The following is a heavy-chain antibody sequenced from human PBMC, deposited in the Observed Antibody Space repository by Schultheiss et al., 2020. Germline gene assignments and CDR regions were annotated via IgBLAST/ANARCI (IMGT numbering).Heavy chain of an antibody. CDR1: GFTFSSYA. J-gene: IGHJ4*02. CDR3: AADYRLYYDFWSGYYTWEDY. V-gene: IGHV3-23*01. Sequence: GESLKISCAASGFTFSSYAMSWVRQAPGKGLEWLSYISATGMTIYYADSVKGRFTISRDNSKNTLYLQMNSLRAEDTAVYYCAADYRLYYDFWSGYYTWEDYWGQGTLVTVSS. CDR2: ISATGMTI. D-gene: IGHD3-3*01.